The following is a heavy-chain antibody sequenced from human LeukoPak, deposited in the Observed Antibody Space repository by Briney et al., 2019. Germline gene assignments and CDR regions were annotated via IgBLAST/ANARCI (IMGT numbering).Heavy chain of an antibody. CDR3: TRGAYSSGPFDP. CDR2: INSDGSST. D-gene: IGHD6-19*01. Sequence: GGSLRLSCAASGFTFSSYWMSWVRQAPGKGLVWVSRINSDGSSTSYADSVKGRFTISRDNAKNMLYLQMSSLRAEDTAVYYCTRGAYSSGPFDPWGQGTLVTVSS. V-gene: IGHV3-74*01. CDR1: GFTFSSYW. J-gene: IGHJ5*02.